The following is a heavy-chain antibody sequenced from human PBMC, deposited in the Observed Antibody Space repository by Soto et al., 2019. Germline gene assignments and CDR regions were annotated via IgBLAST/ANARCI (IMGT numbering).Heavy chain of an antibody. CDR3: ARDRVYQVVSWSSYYYGMDV. CDR2: INQTGAV. D-gene: IGHD2-2*01. J-gene: IGHJ6*02. V-gene: IGHV4-34*01. Sequence: QVQLQQWGAGLLKPSETLSLNCTVQGGSFSTYYWSWIRQPPGKGLEWIGAINQTGAVNYNPSLKSRVSMSVDTSRNQFSLKVSSVTAADTAVYYCARDRVYQVVSWSSYYYGMDVWGQGATVTVSS. CDR1: GGSFSTYY.